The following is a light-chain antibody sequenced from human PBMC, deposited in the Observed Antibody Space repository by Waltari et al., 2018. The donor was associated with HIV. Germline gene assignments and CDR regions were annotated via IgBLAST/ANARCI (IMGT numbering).Light chain of an antibody. Sequence: QSALTQPRSVSGSPGQSVTISCIGTNSDVGGYNYVSWYRQHPGEAPKLIIYDGTKRPSGVPDRFSGAKSVNTSSLTGSGLQADDEAEYYCCSYAGSYTWLFGGGTKLTVL. CDR2: DGT. J-gene: IGLJ2*01. V-gene: IGLV2-11*01. CDR1: NSDVGGYNY. CDR3: CSYAGSYTWL.